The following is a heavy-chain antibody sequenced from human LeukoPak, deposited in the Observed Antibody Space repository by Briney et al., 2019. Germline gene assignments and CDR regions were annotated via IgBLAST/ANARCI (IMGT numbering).Heavy chain of an antibody. CDR3: ARALPGAATAHNWFDP. V-gene: IGHV1-18*01. Sequence: ASVRVSCKASGYTFTIYGISWVRQAPGQGLEWMGWISGFNGATNYAQKFQGRVTMTIDTSTNTTYMDLRTVISDDTAIYYCARALPGAATAHNWFDPWGQGTLVTVSS. J-gene: IGHJ5*02. D-gene: IGHD6-13*01. CDR1: GYTFTIYG. CDR2: ISGFNGAT.